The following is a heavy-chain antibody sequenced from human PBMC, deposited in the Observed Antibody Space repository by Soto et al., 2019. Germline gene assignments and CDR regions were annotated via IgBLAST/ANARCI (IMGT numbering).Heavy chain of an antibody. CDR3: ARDLSRSGYYTSSFDI. D-gene: IGHD3-3*01. CDR1: GLTFSSYG. J-gene: IGHJ3*02. Sequence: GGSLRLSCAASGLTFSSYGMHWVRQAPGKGLEWVAVISYDGSNKYYADSVKGRFTISRDNSKNTLYLQMNSLRAEDTAVYYCARDLSRSGYYTSSFDIWGQGTMVTVSS. CDR2: ISYDGSNK. V-gene: IGHV3-30*03.